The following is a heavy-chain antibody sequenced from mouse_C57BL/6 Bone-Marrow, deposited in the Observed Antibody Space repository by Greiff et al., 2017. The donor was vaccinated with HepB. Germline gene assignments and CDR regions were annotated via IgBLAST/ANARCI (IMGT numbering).Heavy chain of an antibody. V-gene: IGHV1-81*01. J-gene: IGHJ4*01. CDR1: GETVTSYG. CDR3: AREGAMDY. CDR2: SYTRSGNT. Sequence: GQLQQSGAELARPGAAGKRSCKASGETVTSYGISGVKQRTGQGLEGMGESYTRSGNTYYNEKFKGKATLTADKASSTAYMELRSLTSEDSAVYFCAREGAMDYWGQGTSVTVSS.